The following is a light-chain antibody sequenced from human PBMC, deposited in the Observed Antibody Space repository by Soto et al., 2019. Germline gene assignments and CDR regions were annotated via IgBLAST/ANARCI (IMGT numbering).Light chain of an antibody. CDR3: LQYRTSPIT. Sequence: ETVLTQSPGTLSLSPGERATLSCRASQSITNNYLAWYQQKPGQAPRLLIYGASSRVTGIPDRFSGSGSGTDFTLTISRLEPEDFAVYYCLQYRTSPITFGQGTRLEIK. CDR2: GAS. CDR1: QSITNNY. V-gene: IGKV3-20*01. J-gene: IGKJ5*01.